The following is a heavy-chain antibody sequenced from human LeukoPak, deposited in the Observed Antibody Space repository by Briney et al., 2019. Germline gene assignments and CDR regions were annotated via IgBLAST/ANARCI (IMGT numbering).Heavy chain of an antibody. V-gene: IGHV4-39*07. Sequence: ASETLSLTCTVSGGSISSSSYYWGWIRQPPGKGLEWIGSIYYSGSTNYNPSLKSRVTISVDKSKNQFSLKLSPVTAADTAVYYCARDLGSAGWFDIWGQGTMVTVSS. D-gene: IGHD3-16*01. CDR1: GGSISSSSYY. CDR3: ARDLGSAGWFDI. CDR2: IYYSGST. J-gene: IGHJ3*02.